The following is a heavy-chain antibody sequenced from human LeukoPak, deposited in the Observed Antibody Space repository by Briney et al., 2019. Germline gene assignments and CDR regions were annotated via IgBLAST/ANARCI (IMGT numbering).Heavy chain of an antibody. J-gene: IGHJ5*02. CDR2: VKEDGTEK. CDR1: GFTFSSYS. Sequence: GGSLRLSCAASGFTFSSYSMNWVRQAPGKGLEWVAHVKEDGTEKYYVDSVKGRFTISRDNAKNSLFLQMDSLRAEDTAVYYCARDFVVASFDPWGQGTLVTVSS. V-gene: IGHV3-7*01. D-gene: IGHD2-2*01. CDR3: ARDFVVASFDP.